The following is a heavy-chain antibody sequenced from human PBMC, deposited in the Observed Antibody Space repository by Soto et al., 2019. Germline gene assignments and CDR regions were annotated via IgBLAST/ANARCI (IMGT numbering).Heavy chain of an antibody. D-gene: IGHD1-7*01. CDR3: PREIITGTTSPPSFDY. J-gene: IGHJ4*02. Sequence: PSETLSLTCAVSGGSISSGGYSWSWIRQPPGKGLEWIGYIYHSGSTYYNPSLKSRVTISVDRSKNQFSLKLSSVTAADTAVYYWPREIITGTTSPPSFDYGGQEPQVTV. CDR1: GGSISSGGYS. CDR2: IYHSGST. V-gene: IGHV4-30-2*01.